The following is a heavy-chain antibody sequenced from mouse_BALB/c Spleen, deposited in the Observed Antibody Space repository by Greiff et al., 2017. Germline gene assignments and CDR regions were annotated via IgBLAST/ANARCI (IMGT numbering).Heavy chain of an antibody. V-gene: IGHV1-9*01. CDR2: ILPGSGST. CDR3: ARTPQFTTVLADAMDY. Sequence: VQLVESGAELMKPGASVKISCKATGYTFSSYWIEWVKQRPGHGLEWIGEILPGSGSTNYNEKFKGKATFTADTSSNTAYMQLSSLTSEDSAVYYCARTPQFTTVLADAMDYWGQGTSVTVSS. D-gene: IGHD1-1*01. CDR1: GYTFSSYW. J-gene: IGHJ4*01.